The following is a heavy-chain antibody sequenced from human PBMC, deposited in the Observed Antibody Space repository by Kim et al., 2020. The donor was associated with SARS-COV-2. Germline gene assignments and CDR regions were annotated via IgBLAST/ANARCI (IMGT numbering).Heavy chain of an antibody. V-gene: IGHV5-51*01. CDR1: GYTFATYW. D-gene: IGHD3-10*01. CDR3: ARLGSMIRGVSHRCGMDV. J-gene: IGHJ6*02. Sequence: GESLKISCKGSGYTFATYWIGWVRQMPGKGLEWMCIIYPDDSDTRYSPSFQGQVTVSADKSISSALLQWSSLRASDTGIYYCARLGSMIRGVSHRCGMDVSRQETTVTVTS. CDR2: IYPDDSDT.